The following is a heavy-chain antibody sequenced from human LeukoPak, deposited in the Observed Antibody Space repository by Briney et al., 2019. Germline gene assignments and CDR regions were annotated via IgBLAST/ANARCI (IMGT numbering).Heavy chain of an antibody. CDR2: INPSGGST. CDR1: GYIFTSYY. J-gene: IGHJ4*02. CDR3: ARVSRQYNYGSNYFDY. V-gene: IGHV1-46*01. D-gene: IGHD5-18*01. Sequence: ASEKVSCKASGYIFTSYYMHWVRQAPGQGLEWMGIINPSGGSTSYAQKFQGRVTMTRDTSTSTIYMELSSLRSEDTAVYYCARVSRQYNYGSNYFDYWGQGTLVTVSS.